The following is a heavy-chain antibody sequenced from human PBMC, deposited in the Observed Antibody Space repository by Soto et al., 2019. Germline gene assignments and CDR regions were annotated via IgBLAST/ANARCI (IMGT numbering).Heavy chain of an antibody. D-gene: IGHD5-18*01. CDR2: INHSGST. CDR3: AREIAGGYSYGYYYYYMDV. Sequence: PSETLSLTCAVYGGSFSGYYWSWIRQPPWKGLEWIGEINHSGSTNYNPSLKSRVTISVDTSKNQFSLKLSSVTAADTAVYYCAREIAGGYSYGYYYYYMDVWGKGPTVTVS. V-gene: IGHV4-34*01. J-gene: IGHJ6*03. CDR1: GGSFSGYY.